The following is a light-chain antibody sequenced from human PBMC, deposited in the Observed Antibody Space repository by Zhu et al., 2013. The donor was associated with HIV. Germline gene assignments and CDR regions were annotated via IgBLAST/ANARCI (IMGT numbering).Light chain of an antibody. V-gene: IGLV1-44*01. CDR3: AAWDDSLNAWL. Sequence: QSVLTQPPSASGIPGQRVSISCSGSTSNIGSNGVTWYQQLPGTAPKLLIFSTVQRPSAIPDRFSGSKSGTSASLAVSGLQSEDEADYYCAAWDDSLNAWLFGGGTKLTVL. J-gene: IGLJ3*02. CDR2: STV. CDR1: TSNIGSNG.